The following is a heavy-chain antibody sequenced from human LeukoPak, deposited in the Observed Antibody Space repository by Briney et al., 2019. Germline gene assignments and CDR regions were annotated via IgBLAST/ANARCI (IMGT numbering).Heavy chain of an antibody. CDR1: GGSISSYY. CDR3: ARGAYYDFWSGYYTGLDWFDP. Sequence: SETLSLTCTVSGGSISSYYWSWIRQPPGKGLEWIGYIYYSGSTNYNPSLKSRVTISVDTSKNQFSLKLSSVTAADTAVYYCARGAYYDFWSGYYTGLDWFDPWGQGTLVTVSS. V-gene: IGHV4-59*12. J-gene: IGHJ5*02. CDR2: IYYSGST. D-gene: IGHD3-3*01.